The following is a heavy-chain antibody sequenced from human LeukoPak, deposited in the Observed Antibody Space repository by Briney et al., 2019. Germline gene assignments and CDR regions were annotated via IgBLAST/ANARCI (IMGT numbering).Heavy chain of an antibody. V-gene: IGHV3-23*01. CDR2: ISGSGGST. D-gene: IGHD3-9*01. J-gene: IGHJ6*02. CDR3: AKSGYDILTGYFPAGDYYYYGMDV. CDR1: GFTFSSYA. Sequence: GGSLRLSCAASGFTFSSYAMSWVRQAPGKGLEWVSAISGSGGSTYYADSVKGRFTISRDNSKNTLYLQMNSLRAEGTAVYYCAKSGYDILTGYFPAGDYYYYGMDVWGQGTTVTVSS.